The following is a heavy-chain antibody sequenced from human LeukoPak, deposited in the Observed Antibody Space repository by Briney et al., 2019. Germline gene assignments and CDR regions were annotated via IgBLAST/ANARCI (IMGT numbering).Heavy chain of an antibody. CDR3: ARDYSPQAAADY. Sequence: GGSLRLSCAASGFTFSSYSMNWVRQAPGKGLEWVSSISSSSSYIYYADSVKGRFTISRDNAKNSLYLQMNSLRAEDTAVYYCARDYSPQAAADYWGQGTLVTVSS. CDR1: GFTFSSYS. J-gene: IGHJ4*02. D-gene: IGHD6-13*01. V-gene: IGHV3-21*01. CDR2: ISSSSSYI.